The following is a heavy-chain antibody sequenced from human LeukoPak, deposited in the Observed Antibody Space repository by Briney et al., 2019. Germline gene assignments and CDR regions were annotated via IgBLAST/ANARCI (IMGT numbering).Heavy chain of an antibody. CDR3: ARDLGVSHPWLEDDYYYYYGMDV. D-gene: IGHD5-12*01. V-gene: IGHV1-18*01. J-gene: IGHJ6*02. CDR1: GYTFTSYG. Sequence: ASVKVSCKASGYTFTSYGISWVRQAPGQGLEWMGWISAYNGNTNYAQKLQGRVTMTTDTSTSTAYMELRSLRSDDTAVYYCARDLGVSHPWLEDDYYYYYGMDVWVQGTTVTVSS. CDR2: ISAYNGNT.